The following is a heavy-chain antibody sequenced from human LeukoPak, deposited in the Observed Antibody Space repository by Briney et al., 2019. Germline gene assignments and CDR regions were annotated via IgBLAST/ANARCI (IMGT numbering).Heavy chain of an antibody. J-gene: IGHJ4*02. CDR3: ARSPYDILTGTDIYYFDY. V-gene: IGHV4-61*02. CDR2: IYTSGST. D-gene: IGHD3-9*01. Sequence: SETLSLTCTVSGNSISSGDNYWSWIRQPAGKGLEWIGRIYTSGSTNYNPSLKSRVTISGDTSKNQFSLKLSSVTAADTAVYYCARSPYDILTGTDIYYFDYWGQGTLVTVSS. CDR1: GNSISSGDNY.